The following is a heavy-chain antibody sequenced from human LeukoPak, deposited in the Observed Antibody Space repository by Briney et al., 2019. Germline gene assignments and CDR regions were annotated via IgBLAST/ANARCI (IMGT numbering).Heavy chain of an antibody. J-gene: IGHJ4*02. CDR2: LYHSGDT. D-gene: IGHD4-23*01. CDR1: GGSVTTSYY. Sequence: KPSETLSLTCTVSGGSVTTSYYWGWIRQPPGKRLEWIGSLYHSGDTYYNPSLNSRATISVDTSKNQFSLKLSSVTTADTAGYYCASSGVTLGWGNFDNWGQGTLGTVSP. V-gene: IGHV4-39*01. CDR3: ASSGVTLGWGNFDN.